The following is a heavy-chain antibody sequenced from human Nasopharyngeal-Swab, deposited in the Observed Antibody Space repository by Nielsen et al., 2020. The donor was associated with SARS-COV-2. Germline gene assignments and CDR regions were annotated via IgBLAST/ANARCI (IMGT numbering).Heavy chain of an antibody. CDR1: GFTSSDYY. J-gene: IGHJ6*02. CDR2: ISSSGSTI. V-gene: IGHV3-11*04. Sequence: GGSLRLSCAASGFTSSDYYMSWIRQAPGKGLEWVSYISSSGSTIYYADSVKGRFTISRDNAKNSLYLQMNSLRAEDTAVYYCARGLWSSLRLLGGMDVWGQGTTVTVSS. D-gene: IGHD4/OR15-4a*01. CDR3: ARGLWSSLRLLGGMDV.